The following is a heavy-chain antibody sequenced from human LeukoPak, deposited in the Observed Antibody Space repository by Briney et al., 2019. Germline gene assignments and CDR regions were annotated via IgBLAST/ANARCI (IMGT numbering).Heavy chain of an antibody. D-gene: IGHD1-26*01. CDR2: ISYDGSNK. CDR3: ARDLEWELQCLFDY. J-gene: IGHJ4*02. CDR1: GFTLSSYP. Sequence: GRSLRLFCAASGFTLSSYPTLWVRQVQGKGVEGVAVISYDGSNKYYAVSVKCRFTISRDNSKNTLYLQMNSRIAEDTAVYYCARDLEWELQCLFDYWSQGTRVTVAS. V-gene: IGHV3-30-3*01.